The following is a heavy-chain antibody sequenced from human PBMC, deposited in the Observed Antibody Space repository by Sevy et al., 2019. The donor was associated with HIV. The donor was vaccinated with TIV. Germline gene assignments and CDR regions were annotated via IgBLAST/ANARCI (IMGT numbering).Heavy chain of an antibody. J-gene: IGHJ5*02. CDR1: GGSISSYY. Sequence: SETLSLTCTVSGGSISSYYWSWIRQPAGKGLEWIGRIYTSGNTNYNPSLKSRVTMSVDTSKNLFSLKLSSVTAADTAVYYCARGLYYYDSSGYHNWFDPWGQGTLVTVSS. CDR2: IYTSGNT. D-gene: IGHD3-22*01. V-gene: IGHV4-4*07. CDR3: ARGLYYYDSSGYHNWFDP.